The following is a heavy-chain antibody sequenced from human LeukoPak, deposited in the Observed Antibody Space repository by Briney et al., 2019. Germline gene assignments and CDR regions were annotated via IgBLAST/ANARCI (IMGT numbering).Heavy chain of an antibody. CDR3: ARRTFGGVIVLFDY. CDR1: GGSISSSSYY. V-gene: IGHV4-39*01. J-gene: IGHJ4*02. D-gene: IGHD3-16*02. CDR2: IYYSGST. Sequence: PSETLSLTCTVSGGSISSSSYYWGWIRQPPGKGLEWIGSIYYSGSTYYNLSLKSRVTISVDTSKNQFSLKLSSVTAADTAVYYCARRTFGGVIVLFDYWGQGTLVTVSS.